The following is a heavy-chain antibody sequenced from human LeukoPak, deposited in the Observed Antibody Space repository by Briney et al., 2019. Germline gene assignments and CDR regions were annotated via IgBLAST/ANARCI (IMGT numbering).Heavy chain of an antibody. J-gene: IGHJ4*02. CDR3: ARWHDSGVYFDY. V-gene: IGHV3-48*03. Sequence: GGSLRLSCAASGFTFSSYEMNWVRQAPGKGLEWVSYISSSGGTMYYADSVKGRFTISRDDARTSLSLQMNSLRAEDTAVYYCARWHDSGVYFDYWGQGTLVTVSS. CDR1: GFTFSSYE. CDR2: ISSSGGTM. D-gene: IGHD4-17*01.